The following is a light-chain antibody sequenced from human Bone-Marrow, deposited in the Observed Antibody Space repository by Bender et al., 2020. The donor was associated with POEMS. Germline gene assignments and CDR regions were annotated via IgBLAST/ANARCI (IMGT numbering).Light chain of an antibody. J-gene: IGLJ3*02. V-gene: IGLV3-1*01. CDR1: KLGEEY. CDR2: QDT. CDR3: QAWDRDTAL. Sequence: SYELTQPPSVSVSPGQTATITCSGEKLGEEYACWYQQKPGQSPVVVIYQDTKRPSGIPERLSGSNSGNSATLTISGTQAMDEADYYCQAWDRDTALFGGGTKLIVL.